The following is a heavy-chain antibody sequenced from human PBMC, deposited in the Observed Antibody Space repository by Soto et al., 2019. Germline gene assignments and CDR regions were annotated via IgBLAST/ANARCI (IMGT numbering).Heavy chain of an antibody. Sequence: HPGGSLRLSCAASGFTFSSYGMHWVRQAPGKGLEWVAVISYDGSNKYYADSVKGRFTISRDNSKNTLYLQMNSLRAEDTAVYYCAKVKRAYCSSTSCNYGMDVWGQGTTVTVSS. V-gene: IGHV3-30*18. CDR3: AKVKRAYCSSTSCNYGMDV. J-gene: IGHJ6*02. CDR2: ISYDGSNK. CDR1: GFTFSSYG. D-gene: IGHD2-2*01.